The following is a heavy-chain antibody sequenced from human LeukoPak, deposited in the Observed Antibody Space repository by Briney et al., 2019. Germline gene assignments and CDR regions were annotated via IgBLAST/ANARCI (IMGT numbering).Heavy chain of an antibody. J-gene: IGHJ5*02. CDR2: IYYSGST. D-gene: IGHD2-2*01. V-gene: IGHV4-59*01. CDR3: ARRVVPAAKSTGWFDP. CDR1: GGSISSYY. Sequence: PSETLSLTCTVSGGSISSYYWSWIRQPPGKGLEWIGYIYYSGSTNYNPSLKSRVTISVDTSKNQFSLKLSSVTAADTAVYYCARRVVPAAKSTGWFDPWGQGTPVTVSS.